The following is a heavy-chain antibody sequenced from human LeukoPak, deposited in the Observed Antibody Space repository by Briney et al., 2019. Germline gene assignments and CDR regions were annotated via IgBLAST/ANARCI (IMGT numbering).Heavy chain of an antibody. CDR1: GFTFTSYE. V-gene: IGHV3-48*03. Sequence: PGGSLRLSCAVSGFTFTSYEMNWVRQAPGKGLEWVSYITISGSTIYYAGSVKGRFTISRDNAKNSLYLQMNSLRAEDTAVYYCARTTSFDYWGQGTLVTVSS. CDR3: ARTTSFDY. CDR2: ITISGSTI. D-gene: IGHD1-1*01. J-gene: IGHJ4*02.